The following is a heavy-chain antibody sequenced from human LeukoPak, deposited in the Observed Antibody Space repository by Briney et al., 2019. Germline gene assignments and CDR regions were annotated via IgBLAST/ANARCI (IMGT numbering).Heavy chain of an antibody. CDR1: GASISSYY. CDR3: ARGGGYSSSWYGGYFDY. Sequence: PSETLSLTCTVSGASISSYYWSWIRQPAGKGLEWIGRIYTSGSTNYNPSLKSRVTMSVDTSKNQFSLKLSSVTDADTAGYYCARGGGYSSSWYGGYFDYWGQGTLVTVSS. CDR2: IYTSGST. V-gene: IGHV4-4*07. J-gene: IGHJ4*02. D-gene: IGHD6-13*01.